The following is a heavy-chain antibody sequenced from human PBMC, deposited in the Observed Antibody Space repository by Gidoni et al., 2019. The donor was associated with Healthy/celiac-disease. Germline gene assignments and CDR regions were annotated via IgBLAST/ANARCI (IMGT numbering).Heavy chain of an antibody. CDR1: GYTFTGYA. CDR2: LNAGNGNT. V-gene: IGHV1-3*01. D-gene: IGHD1-1*01. J-gene: IGHJ6*02. Sequence: QVQLVQSGAEVKKPGASVKVSCKASGYTFTGYAMHWVRQAPGQRLEWMGWLNAGNGNTKYSQKFQGRVTITRDTSASTAYMELSSLRSEDTAVYYCARLAATGDSYYYYGMDVWGQGTTVTVSS. CDR3: ARLAATGDSYYYYGMDV.